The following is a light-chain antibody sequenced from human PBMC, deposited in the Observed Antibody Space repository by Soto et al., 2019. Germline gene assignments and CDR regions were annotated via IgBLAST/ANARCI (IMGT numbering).Light chain of an antibody. CDR1: QSVSSSY. CDR2: GAS. Sequence: EIVLTQSPGTLSLSPGERATLSCRASQSVSSSYLAWYQQKPGQAPRLLIYGASSRATGIPDRFSGSGSGTDFTLTISRLEPEDFAVYYCRQYGSWTFGQGTKV. V-gene: IGKV3-20*01. CDR3: RQYGSWT. J-gene: IGKJ1*01.